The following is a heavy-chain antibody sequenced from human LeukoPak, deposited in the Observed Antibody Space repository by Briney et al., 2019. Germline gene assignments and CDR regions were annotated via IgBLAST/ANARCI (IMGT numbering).Heavy chain of an antibody. CDR2: IHPTSGDT. J-gene: IGHJ4*02. D-gene: IGHD5-12*01. CDR3: AREVAYFAD. CDR1: GYTFTNFY. V-gene: IGHV1-2*02. Sequence: ASVKVSCRASGYTFTNFYIHWVRQAPGQGLEWMGWIHPTSGDTKYAQKFRGRVTMTSDPSTTTAYMELSRLRSDDTAVYYCAREVAYFADWGQGTLVTVSS.